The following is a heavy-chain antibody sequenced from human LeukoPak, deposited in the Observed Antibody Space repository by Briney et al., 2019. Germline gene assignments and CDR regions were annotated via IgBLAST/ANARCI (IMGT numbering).Heavy chain of an antibody. CDR3: ARPSIAAAGISFDY. D-gene: IGHD6-13*01. CDR1: GGTFSSYA. J-gene: IGHJ4*02. V-gene: IGHV1-69*04. Sequence: GASVKVSCKASGGTFSSYAISWVRQAPGQGLEWMGRIIPIFGIANYAQKFQGRVTITADKSASTAYMELSSLRSEDTAVYYCARPSIAAAGISFDYWGQGTLVTVSS. CDR2: IIPIFGIA.